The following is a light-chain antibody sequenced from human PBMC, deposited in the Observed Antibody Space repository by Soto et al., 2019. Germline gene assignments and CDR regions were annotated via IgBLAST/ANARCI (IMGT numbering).Light chain of an antibody. CDR2: GAS. CDR1: QSVSSSY. CDR3: QQYGSLWT. V-gene: IGKV3-20*01. Sequence: EIVLTHSPGTLSLSPGERATLSCRASQSVSSSYLAWYQQKPGQAPRLLIYGASSRATGIPDRFSGSGSGTDFTLTISRLEPEDFAVYYCQQYGSLWTFGQGTKVDIK. J-gene: IGKJ1*01.